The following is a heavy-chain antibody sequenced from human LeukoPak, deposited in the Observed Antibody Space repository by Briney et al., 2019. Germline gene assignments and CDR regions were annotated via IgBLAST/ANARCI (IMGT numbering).Heavy chain of an antibody. V-gene: IGHV3-53*01. CDR1: GFTFSNSW. CDR2: IYSGGST. D-gene: IGHD2-2*01. CDR3: ARAYCSSTSCYMDV. Sequence: PGGSLRLSCEASGFTFSNSWMSWVRQAPGKGLEWVSLIYSGGSTYYADSVKGRFTIARDNSKNTLYLQMNSLRAEDTAVYYCARAYCSSTSCYMDVWGQGTTVTVSS. J-gene: IGHJ6*02.